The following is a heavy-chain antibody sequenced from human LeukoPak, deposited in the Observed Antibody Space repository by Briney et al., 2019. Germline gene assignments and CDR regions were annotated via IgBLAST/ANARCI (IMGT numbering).Heavy chain of an antibody. D-gene: IGHD3-22*01. Sequence: ASVKVSCKASGYTFTGYYMHWVRQAPGQGLEWMGWINPNSGGTNYAQKFQGWVTMTRDTSISTAYMELSRLRSDDTAVYYCARDRDRITMIFGYWGQGTLVTVSS. J-gene: IGHJ4*02. CDR2: INPNSGGT. CDR3: ARDRDRITMIFGY. CDR1: GYTFTGYY. V-gene: IGHV1-2*04.